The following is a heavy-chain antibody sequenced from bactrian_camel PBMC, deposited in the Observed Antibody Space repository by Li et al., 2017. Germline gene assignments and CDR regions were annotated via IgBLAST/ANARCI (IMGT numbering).Heavy chain of an antibody. CDR1: GFTFSNYY. D-gene: IGHD2*01. Sequence: VQLVESGGGSVQPGGSLRLSCGASGFTFSNYYMSWVRQAPGKGLEWVSSIYAGGDSTYYADSVKGRFTISQDNAKTTVSLQMNSLKSEDTAVYYCAADHADFMILLASGTWSECETIRRSLGAWGQGTQVTVS. J-gene: IGHJ4*01. CDR2: IYAGGDST. V-gene: IGHV3-2*01. CDR3: AADHADFMILLASGTWSECETIRRSLGA.